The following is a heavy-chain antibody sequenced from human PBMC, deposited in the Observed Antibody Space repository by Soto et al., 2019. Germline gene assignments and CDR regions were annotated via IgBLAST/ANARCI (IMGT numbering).Heavy chain of an antibody. CDR2: INHSGST. V-gene: IGHV4-34*01. CDR3: ARGEVAAAKPGFDY. Sequence: SETLSLTCAVYGGSFSGYYWSWIRQPPGKVLEWIGEINHSGSTNYNPSLKSRVTISVDTSKNQFSLKLSSVTAADTAVYYCARGEVAAAKPGFDYWGQGTLVTVSS. J-gene: IGHJ4*02. D-gene: IGHD6-13*01. CDR1: GGSFSGYY.